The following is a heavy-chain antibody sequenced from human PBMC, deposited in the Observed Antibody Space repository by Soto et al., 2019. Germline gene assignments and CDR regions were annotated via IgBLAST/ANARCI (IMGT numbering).Heavy chain of an antibody. CDR3: ARERGSYGLSYYYYYMDV. V-gene: IGHV3-7*01. J-gene: IGHJ6*03. D-gene: IGHD5-18*01. Sequence: GGSLRLSCAASGFTFSSYWMSWVRQAPGKGLEWVANIKQDGSEKYYVDSVKGRFTISRDNAKNSLYLQMNSLRAEDTAVYYCARERGSYGLSYYYYYMDVWGKGTTVTVSS. CDR2: IKQDGSEK. CDR1: GFTFSSYW.